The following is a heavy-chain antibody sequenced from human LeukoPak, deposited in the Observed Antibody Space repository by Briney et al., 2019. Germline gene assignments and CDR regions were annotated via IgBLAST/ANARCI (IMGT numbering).Heavy chain of an antibody. Sequence: ASVKVSCKASGGTFSSYAISWVRQAPGQGLEWMGRIIPILGIANYAQKFQGRVTITADKSTSTAYMELSSLRSEDTAVYYCARGFDTAMAPRDFDYWGXXTXVTVSS. V-gene: IGHV1-69*04. D-gene: IGHD5-18*01. CDR1: GGTFSSYA. J-gene: IGHJ4*02. CDR2: IIPILGIA. CDR3: ARGFDTAMAPRDFDY.